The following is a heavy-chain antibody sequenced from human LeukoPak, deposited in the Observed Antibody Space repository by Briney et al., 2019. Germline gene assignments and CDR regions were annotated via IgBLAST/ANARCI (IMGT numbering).Heavy chain of an antibody. Sequence: GASVKVSCKASGYTFSNYGYSWVRQAPGQGLEWVGWISTYNGNTNYAQKFQGRVTMTTDTSTSTAYMELRSLRSDASAVYYCARAGHRRYYYDNGYDYWGQGTLVTVSS. J-gene: IGHJ4*02. CDR3: ARAGHRRYYYDNGYDY. CDR2: ISTYNGNT. D-gene: IGHD3-22*01. V-gene: IGHV1-18*01. CDR1: GYTFSNYG.